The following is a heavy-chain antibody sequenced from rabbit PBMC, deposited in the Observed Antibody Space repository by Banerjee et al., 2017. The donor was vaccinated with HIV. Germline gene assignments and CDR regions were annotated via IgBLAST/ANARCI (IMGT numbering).Heavy chain of an antibody. V-gene: IGHV1S45*01. CDR2: IYGGVIAST. J-gene: IGHJ6*01. CDR3: ARDTGTSFSTYGMDL. Sequence: QEQLEESGGGLVKPEGSLTLTCIASGVSFSDDSYMCWVRQAPGKGLECIACIYGGVIASTYYASWAKGRFTISKTSSTTVTLQMTSLTAADTATYFCARDTGTSFSTYGMDLWGPGTLVTVS. CDR1: GVSFSDDSY. D-gene: IGHD8-1*01.